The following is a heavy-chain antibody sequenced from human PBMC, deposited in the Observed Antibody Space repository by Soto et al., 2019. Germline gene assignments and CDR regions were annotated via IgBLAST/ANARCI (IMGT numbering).Heavy chain of an antibody. CDR1: VTSISSYY. V-gene: IGHV4-59*01. J-gene: IGHJ4*02. CDR3: ARYNSYAIDY. CDR2: IHYSGTT. Sequence: PTETLSLTCTVSVTSISSYYWSWIRQPPGKGLEWIANIHYSGTTNYNPSLASRVTLSVDTSKNQFSLKMTSVTAADRAMYFCARYNSYAIDYWGRGTLVTSP. D-gene: IGHD2-8*01.